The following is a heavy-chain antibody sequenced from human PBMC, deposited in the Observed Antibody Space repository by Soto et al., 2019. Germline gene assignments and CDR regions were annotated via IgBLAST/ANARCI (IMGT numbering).Heavy chain of an antibody. CDR3: AHIPGIAAEFRD. J-gene: IGHJ4*02. Sequence: QITLKESGPTLVKPTQTLTLTCTFSGFSLSTSGVGVGWIRQPPGKALEWLALIYWDDDKRYSPSLKSRLTIXKXXSKNQVVLTMTNMDPVDTATYYCAHIPGIAAEFRDWGQGTLVTVSS. D-gene: IGHD6-13*01. CDR1: GFSLSTSGVG. V-gene: IGHV2-5*02. CDR2: IYWDDDK.